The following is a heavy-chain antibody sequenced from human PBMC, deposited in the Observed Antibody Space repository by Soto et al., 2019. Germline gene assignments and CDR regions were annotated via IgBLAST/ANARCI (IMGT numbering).Heavy chain of an antibody. V-gene: IGHV3-30*18. CDR1: GFTFSSYG. Sequence: GGSLRLSCAASGFTFSSYGMHWVRQAPGKGLEWVAVISYDGSNKYYADSVKGRFTISRDNSKNTLYLQMNSLRAEDTAVYYCANSFSSLGAPAPYYYGMDVWGQGTTVTVSS. J-gene: IGHJ6*02. CDR2: ISYDGSNK. CDR3: ANSFSSLGAPAPYYYGMDV. D-gene: IGHD1-26*01.